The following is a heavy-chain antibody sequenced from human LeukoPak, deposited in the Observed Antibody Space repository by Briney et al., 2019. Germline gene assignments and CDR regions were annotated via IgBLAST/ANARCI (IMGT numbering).Heavy chain of an antibody. CDR2: IYYSGST. CDR3: ARRKLWAFDY. CDR1: DGSISNSSYY. D-gene: IGHD5-18*01. Sequence: PSETLSLTCTVSDGSISNSSYYWGWIRQPPGKGLEWIGSIYYSGSTYYNPSLKSRVTISVDTSKNQFSLKLSSVTAADTAVYYCARRKLWAFDYWGQGTLVTVSS. V-gene: IGHV4-39*01. J-gene: IGHJ4*02.